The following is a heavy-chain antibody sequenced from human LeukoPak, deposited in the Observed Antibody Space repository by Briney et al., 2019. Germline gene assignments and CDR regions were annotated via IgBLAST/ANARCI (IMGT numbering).Heavy chain of an antibody. J-gene: IGHJ4*02. CDR1: GFTFSSYW. D-gene: IGHD3-3*01. CDR3: ARAWYDFWSGYYGN. CDR2: IKQDGSEK. Sequence: GGSLRLSCAASGFTFSSYWMSWVRQAPGKGLEWVANIKQDGSEKYYVDSVKGRFTISRDNAKNSLYLQMNSLRAEDTAVYYCARAWYDFWSGYYGNWGQGTLVTVSS. V-gene: IGHV3-7*01.